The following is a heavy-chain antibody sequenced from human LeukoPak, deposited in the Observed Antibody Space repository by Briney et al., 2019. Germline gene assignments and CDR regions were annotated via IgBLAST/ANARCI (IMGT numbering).Heavy chain of an antibody. V-gene: IGHV4-59*01. Sequence: SETLSLTCTVSGGSISSYYWSWIRQPPGKGLEWIGYIYYSGSTNYNPSLKSRVTISVDTSKNQFSLKLSSVTAADTAVYYCARGRGGLLWFGELVAWGQGTLVTVSS. D-gene: IGHD3-10*01. CDR1: GGSISSYY. J-gene: IGHJ5*02. CDR2: IYYSGST. CDR3: ARGRGGLLWFGELVA.